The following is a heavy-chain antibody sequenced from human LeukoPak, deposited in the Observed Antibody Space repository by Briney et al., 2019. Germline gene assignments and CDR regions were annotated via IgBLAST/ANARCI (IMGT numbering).Heavy chain of an antibody. Sequence: SETLSLTCTVSGVSITSYYWSWIRQPAGKGLEWIGRIYTSGSTNYNPSLKSRVTMSVDTSKNQFSLKLSSVTAADTAVYYCARDRYYYDTSGYPNWFDPWGQGTLVTVSS. CDR2: IYTSGST. D-gene: IGHD3-22*01. J-gene: IGHJ5*02. V-gene: IGHV4-4*07. CDR1: GVSITSYY. CDR3: ARDRYYYDTSGYPNWFDP.